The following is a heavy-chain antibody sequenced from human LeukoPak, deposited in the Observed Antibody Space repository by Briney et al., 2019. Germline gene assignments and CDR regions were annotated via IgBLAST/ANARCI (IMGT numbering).Heavy chain of an antibody. CDR1: GGSFSGYY. CDR2: INHSGST. CDR3: ARGRKYYYDSSGYRLDNFDY. D-gene: IGHD3-22*01. V-gene: IGHV4-34*01. J-gene: IGHJ4*02. Sequence: SETLSLTCAVYGGSFSGYYWSWIRQPPGKGLEWIGEINHSGSTNYNPSLKSRVTISVDTSKNQFSLKLSSVTAADTAVYYCARGRKYYYDSSGYRLDNFDYWGQGTLVTVSS.